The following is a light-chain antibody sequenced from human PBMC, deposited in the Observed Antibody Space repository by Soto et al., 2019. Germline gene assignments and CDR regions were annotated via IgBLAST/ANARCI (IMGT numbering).Light chain of an antibody. CDR2: DAS. CDR1: QGINSY. V-gene: IGKV1-9*01. Sequence: IQLTQSPSSLSTSVGDRVTITCQASQGINSYLAWYQQKPGKAPKLLIYDASTLQSGVPSRFIGSGSGTDFTLTISCLLPEDFATYYCQQLNSYPIIFGQGTRLEIK. CDR3: QQLNSYPII. J-gene: IGKJ5*01.